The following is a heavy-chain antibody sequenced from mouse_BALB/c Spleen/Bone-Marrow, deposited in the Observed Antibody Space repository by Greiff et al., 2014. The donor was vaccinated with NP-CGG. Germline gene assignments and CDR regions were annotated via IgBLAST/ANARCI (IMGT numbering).Heavy chain of an antibody. J-gene: IGHJ3*01. Sequence: EVKLVESGPELVKPGASVKVSCKASGYAFTSYNMYWVKQSHGKSLEWIGYIDPYNGGTTYNQKFKVKATLTVDKSSSTAYMHLNSLTSEDSAVYYCAREGCFAWFAYWGQGTLVTVSA. CDR1: GYAFTSYN. V-gene: IGHV1S135*01. CDR2: IDPYNGGT. CDR3: AREGCFAWFAY.